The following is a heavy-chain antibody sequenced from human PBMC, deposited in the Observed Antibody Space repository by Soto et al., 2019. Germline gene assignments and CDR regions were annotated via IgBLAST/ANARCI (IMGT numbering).Heavy chain of an antibody. CDR3: ARRFDGYNYGYAMDV. V-gene: IGHV4-59*08. Sequence: QVQLQESGPGLVKPSETLSLTCTVSGGSISGYYWSWIRQPPGKGLEWIGFIYYSGNVNYNSSLMSRVAISVDTSKNQFSLQLRSVAAADTAVYYCARRFDGYNYGYAMDVWGQGTTVTVTS. J-gene: IGHJ6*02. D-gene: IGHD5-12*01. CDR2: IYYSGNV. CDR1: GGSISGYY.